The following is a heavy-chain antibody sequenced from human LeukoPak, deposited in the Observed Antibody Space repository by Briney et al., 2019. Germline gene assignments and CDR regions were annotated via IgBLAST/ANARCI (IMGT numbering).Heavy chain of an antibody. CDR1: GFTFSSYW. V-gene: IGHV3-7*01. D-gene: IGHD1/OR15-1a*01. CDR2: IKQDGSEK. J-gene: IGHJ4*02. Sequence: PGGSLRLSCAASGFTFSSYWMSWVRQAPGKGLEWVANIKQDGSEKNYVDSVKGRFTISRDNAKNSLYLQMNSLRAEDTAVYYCASLSNTAKDDYWGQGTLVTVSS. CDR3: ASLSNTAKDDY.